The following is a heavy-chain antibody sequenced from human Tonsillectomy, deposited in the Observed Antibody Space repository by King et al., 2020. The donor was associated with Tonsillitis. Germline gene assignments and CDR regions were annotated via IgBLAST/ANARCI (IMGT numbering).Heavy chain of an antibody. J-gene: IGHJ6*02. V-gene: IGHV4-31*03. CDR3: ARRGRFGENFGYYYYGLDV. CDR2: IYNSGST. D-gene: IGHD3-10*01. Sequence: QLQESGPGLVKPSQTLSLTCTVSGGSISSGGYYWSWIRQHPGKGLEWIGYIYNSGSTYYNPSLNSRVTISVDTSKNQFSLKLSSVTAADTAGYYCARRGRFGENFGYYYYGLDVWGQGTTVTVSS. CDR1: GGSISSGGYY.